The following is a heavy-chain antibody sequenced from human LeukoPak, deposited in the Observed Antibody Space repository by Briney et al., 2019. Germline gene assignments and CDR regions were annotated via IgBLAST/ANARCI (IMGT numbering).Heavy chain of an antibody. CDR1: GGTFSSYA. J-gene: IGHJ5*02. CDR3: ARDNSVRDEAWWFNP. Sequence: GASVKVSCKASGGTFSSYAISWVRQAPGQGLEWMGGINPIFGIANYAQKFQGRVTITADKSTSTAYMELSSLRSEDTAVYYCARDNSVRDEAWWFNPWGQGTLVTVSS. CDR2: INPIFGIA. V-gene: IGHV1-69*10. D-gene: IGHD5-24*01.